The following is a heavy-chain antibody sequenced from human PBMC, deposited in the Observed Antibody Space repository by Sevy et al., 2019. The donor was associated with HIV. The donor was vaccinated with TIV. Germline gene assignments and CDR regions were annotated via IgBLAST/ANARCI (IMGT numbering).Heavy chain of an antibody. Sequence: GGSLRLSCAASGFTFSIYAMSWVRQAPGKGLEWVSSISRSGGRTHYADPVKGRLTISRDNSKSTLFLQMNSLRAEDTAVYYCAKVDVVVPVADYGLDVWGQGTTVTVSS. V-gene: IGHV3-23*01. D-gene: IGHD2-2*01. CDR2: ISRSGGRT. J-gene: IGHJ6*02. CDR3: AKVDVVVPVADYGLDV. CDR1: GFTFSIYA.